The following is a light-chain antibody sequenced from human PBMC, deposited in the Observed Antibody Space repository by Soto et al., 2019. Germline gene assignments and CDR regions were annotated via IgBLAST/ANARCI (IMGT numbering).Light chain of an antibody. J-gene: IGLJ1*01. CDR1: SSDVGGYKY. V-gene: IGLV2-14*01. CDR3: SSYTSSSSYV. CDR2: DVS. Sequence: HSALTKPASVTGLPGQSIAISCTRTSSDVGGYKYVSWYQQYPGKAPKLMIYDVSNRPSGVSDRFSGSKSGNTASLTISGLQSEDEADYYCSSYTSSSSYVFGTGTKVTVL.